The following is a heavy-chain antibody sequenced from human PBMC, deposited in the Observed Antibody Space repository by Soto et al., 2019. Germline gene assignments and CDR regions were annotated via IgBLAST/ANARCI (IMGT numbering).Heavy chain of an antibody. CDR1: GYSFAGYW. CDR2: IDPSDSQT. J-gene: IGHJ4*02. V-gene: IGHV5-10-1*01. CDR3: ARQIYDSDTGPNFQYYFDS. Sequence: ELLNISFRGFGYSFAGYWITVVRQKPGKGLEWMGRIDPSDSQTYYSPSFRGHVTISVTKSITTVFLQWSSLRASDTAMYYCARQIYDSDTGPNFQYYFDSWGQGTQVTVYS. D-gene: IGHD3-22*01.